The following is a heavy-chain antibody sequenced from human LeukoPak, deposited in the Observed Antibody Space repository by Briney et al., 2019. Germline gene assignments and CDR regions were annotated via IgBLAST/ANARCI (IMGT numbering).Heavy chain of an antibody. J-gene: IGHJ6*03. D-gene: IGHD3-22*01. CDR1: GYTFTSYY. Sequence: ASVKVSCKASGYTFTSYYMHWVRQAPGQGLEWMGIINPSGGSTSYAQKFQGRVTMTRDTSTSTVYMELSSLRSEDTAVYYCARKSYYYDSSGCPNYYYYYMDVWGKGTTVTVSS. CDR2: INPSGGST. CDR3: ARKSYYYDSSGCPNYYYYYMDV. V-gene: IGHV1-46*01.